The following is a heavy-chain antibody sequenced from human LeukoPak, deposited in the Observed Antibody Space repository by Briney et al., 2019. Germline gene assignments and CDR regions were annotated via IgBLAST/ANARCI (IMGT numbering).Heavy chain of an antibody. V-gene: IGHV3-21*04. CDR2: ISSSSSYI. CDR3: AKHMIVVVTPFDY. D-gene: IGHD3-22*01. CDR1: GFTFSSYS. J-gene: IGHJ4*02. Sequence: GGSLRLSCAASGFTFSSYSMNWVRQAPGKGLEWVSSISSSSSYIYYADSVKGRFTISRDNSKNTLYLQMNSLRAEDTAVYYCAKHMIVVVTPFDYWGQGTLVTVSS.